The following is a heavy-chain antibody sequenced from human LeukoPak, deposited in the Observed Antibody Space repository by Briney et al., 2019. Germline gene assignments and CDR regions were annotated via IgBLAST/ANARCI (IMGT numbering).Heavy chain of an antibody. Sequence: GGSLRLSCSSSGFTLSVYGMHWIRQAPGEGLEWVASIWYDGSDKNYADSVKGRFTISRDNAKNSLYLQMNSLRAEDTAVYFCARRGYYFDYWGQGTLVTVSS. CDR3: ARRGYYFDY. D-gene: IGHD3-10*01. J-gene: IGHJ4*02. CDR2: IWYDGSDK. CDR1: GFTLSVYG. V-gene: IGHV3-33*01.